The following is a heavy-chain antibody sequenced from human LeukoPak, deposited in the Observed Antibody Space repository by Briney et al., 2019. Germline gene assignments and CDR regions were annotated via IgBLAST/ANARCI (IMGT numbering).Heavy chain of an antibody. CDR1: GGSISSGDYY. CDR3: ASGYSSGWYYFDY. D-gene: IGHD6-19*01. CDR2: IYYSGST. J-gene: IGHJ4*02. Sequence: SETLSLTRTVSGGSISSGDYYWSWIRQPPGKGLEWIGYIYYSGSTYYNPSLKSRVTISVDTSKNQFSLKLSSVTAADTAVYYCASGYSSGWYYFDYWGQGTLVTVSS. V-gene: IGHV4-30-4*01.